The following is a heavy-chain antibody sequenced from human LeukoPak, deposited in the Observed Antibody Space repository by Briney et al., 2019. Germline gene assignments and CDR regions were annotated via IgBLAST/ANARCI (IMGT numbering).Heavy chain of an antibody. CDR1: GYTLTELS. Sequence: GASVKVSCKVSGYTLTELSMHWVRQAPGKGLEWMGGFDPEDGEIIYAQKFQGRVTMTEDTSTDTAYMELSSLRSEDTAVYYCATASPVKHRDYYYYMDVWGKGTTVTISS. V-gene: IGHV1-24*01. J-gene: IGHJ6*03. D-gene: IGHD3-10*01. CDR2: FDPEDGEI. CDR3: ATASPVKHRDYYYYMDV.